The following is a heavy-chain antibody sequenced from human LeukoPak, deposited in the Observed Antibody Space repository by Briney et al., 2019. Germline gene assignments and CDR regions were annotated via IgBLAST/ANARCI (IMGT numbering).Heavy chain of an antibody. CDR3: AKGRTLWFGDLDY. J-gene: IGHJ4*02. D-gene: IGHD3-10*01. V-gene: IGHV3-30-3*01. CDR2: ISYDGSTK. CDR1: GFTFSTYA. Sequence: GRSLRLSCAASGFTFSTYAIHWVRQAPGKGLEWVTVISYDGSTKYYADSVKGRFTISRDNSKNTLYLQMNSLRAEDTAVYYCAKGRTLWFGDLDYWGQGTLVTVSS.